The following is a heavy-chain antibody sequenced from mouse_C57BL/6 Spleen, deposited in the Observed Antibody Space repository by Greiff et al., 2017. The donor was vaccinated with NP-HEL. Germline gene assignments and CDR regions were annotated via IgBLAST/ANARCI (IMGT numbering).Heavy chain of an antibody. Sequence: EVQLQESGPGMVKPSQSLSLTCTVTGYSITSGYDWHWIRHFPGNKLEWMGYISYSGSTNYNPSLKSRISITHDTSKNHFFLKLNSVTTEDTATYYCASNYGSSLFAYWGQGTLVTVSA. V-gene: IGHV3-1*01. CDR1: GYSITSGYD. D-gene: IGHD1-1*01. CDR3: ASNYGSSLFAY. CDR2: ISYSGST. J-gene: IGHJ3*01.